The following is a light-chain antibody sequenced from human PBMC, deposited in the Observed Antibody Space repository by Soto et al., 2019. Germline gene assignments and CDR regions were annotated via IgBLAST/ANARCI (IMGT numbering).Light chain of an antibody. V-gene: IGLV2-8*01. Sequence: QSALTQPPFASGSPGQSVTISCTGTSSDIGGYNFVSWYQQHPGKAPKLIIYEVFKRPSGVPDRFSGSKSGNAASLTVSGLQAEDEADYYCSSYAGTVLFGGGTKLTVL. CDR3: SSYAGTVL. J-gene: IGLJ2*01. CDR1: SSDIGGYNF. CDR2: EVF.